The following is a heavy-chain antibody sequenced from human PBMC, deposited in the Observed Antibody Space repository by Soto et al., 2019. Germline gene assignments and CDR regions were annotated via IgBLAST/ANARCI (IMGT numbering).Heavy chain of an antibody. V-gene: IGHV3-23*01. D-gene: IGHD2-21*02. Sequence: GGSLRLSCAASGFTFSSYAMSWVRQAPGKGLEWVSAISGSGGSTYYADPVKGRFTISRDNSKNTLYLQMNSLRAEDTAVYYCAKVSPVAYCGGDCYLYGAFDIWGQGTMVTVSS. CDR1: GFTFSSYA. CDR2: ISGSGGST. CDR3: AKVSPVAYCGGDCYLYGAFDI. J-gene: IGHJ3*02.